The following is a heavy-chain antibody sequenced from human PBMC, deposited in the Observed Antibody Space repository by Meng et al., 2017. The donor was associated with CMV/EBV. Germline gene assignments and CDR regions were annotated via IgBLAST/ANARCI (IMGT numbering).Heavy chain of an antibody. Sequence: EVQLVESGGXLVKPGGSLRLSCAASGFTFSSYSMNWVRQAPGKGLEWVSSISSSSSYIYYADSVKGRFTISRDNAKNSLYLQMNSLRAEDTAVYYCARDLERTYYYDSSGYSFFDYWGQGNLVTVSS. CDR2: ISSSSSYI. J-gene: IGHJ4*02. CDR1: GFTFSSYS. D-gene: IGHD3-22*01. V-gene: IGHV3-21*01. CDR3: ARDLERTYYYDSSGYSFFDY.